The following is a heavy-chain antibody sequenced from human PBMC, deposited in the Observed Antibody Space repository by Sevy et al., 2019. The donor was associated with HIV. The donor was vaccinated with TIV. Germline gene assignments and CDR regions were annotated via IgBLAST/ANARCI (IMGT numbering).Heavy chain of an antibody. CDR3: ARVPRITIFGVVISNFDY. CDR1: GGSFSGYY. V-gene: IGHV4-34*01. J-gene: IGHJ4*02. D-gene: IGHD3-3*01. Sequence: SETLSLTCAVYGGSFSGYYWSWIRQPPGKGLEWIGEINHSGSTNYNPSLKSRVTISVDTSKNKFSLKLSSVTAADTAVYYCARVPRITIFGVVISNFDYWGQGTLVTVSS. CDR2: INHSGST.